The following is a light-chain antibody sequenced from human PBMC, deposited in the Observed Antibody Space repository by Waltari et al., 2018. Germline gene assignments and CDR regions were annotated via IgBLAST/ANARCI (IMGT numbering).Light chain of an antibody. CDR1: RSNIGTTP. CDR3: GTWDVSLTAAV. J-gene: IGLJ2*01. CDR2: DNN. Sequence: QSVLTQPHSVSAAPGQKVTISSSGDRSNIGTTPVSWYQQPPGTAPKLLIYDNNKRPSGIPDRFSGSKSGTSATLGITGLQTGDEADYYCGTWDVSLTAAVFGGGTTVSVL. V-gene: IGLV1-51*01.